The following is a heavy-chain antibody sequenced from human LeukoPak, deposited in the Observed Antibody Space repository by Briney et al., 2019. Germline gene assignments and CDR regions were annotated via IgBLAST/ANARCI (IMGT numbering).Heavy chain of an antibody. CDR3: ARDPLDY. J-gene: IGHJ4*02. Sequence: GGSLRLSCVVSGFTFSSFAMNWVRQAPGKGLEWVSSINSVSSHIYYAGSVRGRFTISRDNAKDSVFLQMSSLRAEDTAVYYCARDPLDYWGQGTLVTVSS. V-gene: IGHV3-21*01. CDR2: INSVSSHI. CDR1: GFTFSSFA.